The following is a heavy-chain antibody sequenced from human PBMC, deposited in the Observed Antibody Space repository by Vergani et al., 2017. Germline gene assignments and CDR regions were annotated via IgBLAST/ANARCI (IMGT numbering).Heavy chain of an antibody. CDR2: ISPYNHKT. V-gene: IGHV1-18*04. J-gene: IGHJ4*02. CDR3: ARTQMATNGFDL. CDR1: GYTFVNHP. Sequence: QAQLGQSDSEVKKPGDSVTLSCKTSGYTFVNHPITWVRQAPGQGLEWMGWISPYNHKTLYSQKVEGRVTMTSDISSSTVFLELRRLTSDDTAIDYCARTQMATNGFDLWGRGTLVTVSS. D-gene: IGHD5-24*01.